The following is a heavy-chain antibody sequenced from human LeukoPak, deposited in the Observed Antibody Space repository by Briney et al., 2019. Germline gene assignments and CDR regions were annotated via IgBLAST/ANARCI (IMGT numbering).Heavy chain of an antibody. V-gene: IGHV1-18*04. CDR3: ARGGPAARLITFGGVTDY. D-gene: IGHD3-16*01. CDR1: GYTFTGYY. Sequence: ASVKVSCKASGYTFTGYYMHWVRQAPGQGLEWMGRISAYNGNTNYAQKLQGRVTMTTDTSTSTAYMELRSLRSDDTAVYYCARGGPAARLITFGGVTDYWGQGTLVTVSS. J-gene: IGHJ4*02. CDR2: ISAYNGNT.